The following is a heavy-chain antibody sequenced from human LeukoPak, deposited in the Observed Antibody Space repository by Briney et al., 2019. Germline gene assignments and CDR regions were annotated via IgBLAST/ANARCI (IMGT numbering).Heavy chain of an antibody. CDR2: IGTRSNPI. V-gene: IGHV3-11*01. CDR1: GFSFSDFY. J-gene: IGHJ4*02. Sequence: SPGGSLTLSCAASGFSFSDFYMSWIRQAPGMGLEWISYIGTRSNPIYYADSVKGRFTISRDDAKNSLYLQMNSLRDEDTAVYFCAREARGSGRDFDYWGQGILVTVSS. CDR3: AREARGSGRDFDY. D-gene: IGHD1-26*01.